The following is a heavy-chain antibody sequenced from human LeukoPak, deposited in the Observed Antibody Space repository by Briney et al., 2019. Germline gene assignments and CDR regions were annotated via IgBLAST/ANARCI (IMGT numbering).Heavy chain of an antibody. CDR1: GYTFTSYG. CDR2: PSAYNGNT. J-gene: IGHJ3*02. V-gene: IGHV1-18*01. CDR3: ARGVNPSFIAAAGDDAFDI. D-gene: IGHD6-13*01. Sequence: ASVNVSCKASGYTFTSYGISWVRQAPAQGLEWMGWPSAYNGNTNYEQKLQGRVTMTTDTSTSTAYMELRSLRSDDTAVYYCARGVNPSFIAAAGDDAFDIWGQGTMVTVSS.